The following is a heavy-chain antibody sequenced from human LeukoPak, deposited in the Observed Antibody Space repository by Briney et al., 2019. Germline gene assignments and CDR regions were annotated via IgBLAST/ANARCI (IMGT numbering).Heavy chain of an antibody. CDR1: GDSISSSSSY. D-gene: IGHD3-10*01. J-gene: IGHJ6*03. Sequence: SETLSLTCTVSGDSISSSSSYWGWIRQPPGKGLEWIGSIYHSGSTYYSPSLKSRVTISADTSKNQFSLKLSSVTAADTAVYYCARDHGEEDYMDVWGKGTTVTVSS. CDR3: ARDHGEEDYMDV. V-gene: IGHV4-39*07. CDR2: IYHSGST.